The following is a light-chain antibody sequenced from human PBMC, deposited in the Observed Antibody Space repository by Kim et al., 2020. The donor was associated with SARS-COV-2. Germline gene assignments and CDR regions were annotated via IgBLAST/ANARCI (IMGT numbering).Light chain of an antibody. Sequence: LSLGERATLSCRASHSVASYLAWYQQRPGQAPTLLIYDASTRATAIPARFSGSGSGTDFTLTISSVGPEDFAVYYCQQRSSRPYTFGQGTKLEI. CDR2: DAS. J-gene: IGKJ2*01. CDR3: QQRSSRPYT. V-gene: IGKV3-11*01. CDR1: HSVASY.